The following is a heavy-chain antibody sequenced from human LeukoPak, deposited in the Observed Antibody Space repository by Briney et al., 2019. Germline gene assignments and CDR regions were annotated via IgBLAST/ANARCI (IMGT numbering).Heavy chain of an antibody. CDR3: SRGGSSSGDGLDY. CDR2: ISSSSSNI. J-gene: IGHJ4*02. D-gene: IGHD6-6*01. CDR1: GFTFSSYS. V-gene: IGHV3-21*01. Sequence: PRGSLRLSCAASGFTFSSYSMNWVRQAPGKGLEWVSSISSSSSNIYYAASGTGRSTISRDTAKNSMYLQMNSLGAEATAVSYCSRGGSSSGDGLDYWGQGSLVTVSS.